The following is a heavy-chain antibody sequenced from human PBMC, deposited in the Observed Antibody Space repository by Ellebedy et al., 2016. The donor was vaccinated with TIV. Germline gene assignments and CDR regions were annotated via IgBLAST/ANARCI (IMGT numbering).Heavy chain of an antibody. J-gene: IGHJ6*02. CDR2: IYYSGST. D-gene: IGHD4-17*01. CDR3: ARDLDGDYEGGMDV. Sequence: SETLSLTXTVSGGSISSYYWSWIRQPPGKGLEWIGYIYYSGSTNYNPSLKSRVTISVDTSKNQFSLKLSSVTAADTAVYYCARDLDGDYEGGMDVWGQGTTVTVSS. CDR1: GGSISSYY. V-gene: IGHV4-59*01.